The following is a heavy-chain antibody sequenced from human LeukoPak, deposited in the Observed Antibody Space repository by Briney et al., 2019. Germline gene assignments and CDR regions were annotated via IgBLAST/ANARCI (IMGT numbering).Heavy chain of an antibody. V-gene: IGHV4-34*01. CDR2: INHSGST. D-gene: IGHD3-22*01. CDR1: GGSFSGYY. J-gene: IGHJ5*02. Sequence: SETLSLTCAVYGGSFSGYYWSWIRQPPGMGLEWIGEINHSGSTNYNPSLKSRVTISVDTSKNQFSLKLSSVTAADTAVYYCARERQGYYYDSSGYYWNWFDPWGQGTLVTVSS. CDR3: ARERQGYYYDSSGYYWNWFDP.